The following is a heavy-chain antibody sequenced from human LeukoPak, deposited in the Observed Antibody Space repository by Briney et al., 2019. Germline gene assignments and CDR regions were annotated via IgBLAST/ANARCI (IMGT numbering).Heavy chain of an antibody. CDR3: ARTPGLRGVTPIDY. CDR1: GFTFSSYA. J-gene: IGHJ4*02. Sequence: GGSLRLSCAASGFTFSSYAMHWVRQAPGKGLEWVAVISYDGSNKYYADSVKGRFTISRDNSKNTLYLQMNSLRAEDTAVYYCARTPGLRGVTPIDYWGQGTLVTVSS. D-gene: IGHD3-10*01. CDR2: ISYDGSNK. V-gene: IGHV3-30-3*01.